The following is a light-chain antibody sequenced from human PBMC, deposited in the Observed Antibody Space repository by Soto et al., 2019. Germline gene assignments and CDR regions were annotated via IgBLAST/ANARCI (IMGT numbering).Light chain of an antibody. CDR3: QQYGSSPWP. V-gene: IGKV3-20*01. CDR2: GAS. J-gene: IGKJ2*01. Sequence: ESVLTQSPGTLSLSPGERATLSCRAIQSVSSRYLAWYQQKPGQAPRLLIYGASSRATGITDRFSGSGSGTDFTLTISRLEPEDFAVYYCQQYGSSPWPFGQGTKLEIK. CDR1: QSVSSRY.